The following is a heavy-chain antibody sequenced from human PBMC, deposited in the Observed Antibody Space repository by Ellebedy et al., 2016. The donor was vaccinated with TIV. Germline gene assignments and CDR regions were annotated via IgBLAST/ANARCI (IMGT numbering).Heavy chain of an antibody. CDR1: GFTFRNYV. J-gene: IGHJ4*02. V-gene: IGHV3-48*04. CDR3: AREQWPDLDY. Sequence: GESLKISXAASGFTFRNYVMNWVRQAPGKGLEWISDIGNRSSSIRYADSVKGRFIISRDNANNSLSLQMNGLRAEDTAVYYCAREQWPDLDYWGQGTLVTVSS. CDR2: IGNRSSSI. D-gene: IGHD6-19*01.